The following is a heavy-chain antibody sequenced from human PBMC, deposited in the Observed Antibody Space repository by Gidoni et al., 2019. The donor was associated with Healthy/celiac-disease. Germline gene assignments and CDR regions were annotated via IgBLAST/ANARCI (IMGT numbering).Heavy chain of an antibody. V-gene: IGHV3-74*01. CDR1: GFPFSSYW. CDR3: ARGGYGDGIDAFDI. J-gene: IGHJ3*02. Sequence: EVQLVESGGGLVQPGGSLRLSCAASGFPFSSYWIHWVRQAPGKGLVWVSRINSDGSSTSYADSVKGRFTISRDNAKNTLYLQMNSLRAEDTAVYYCARGGYGDGIDAFDIWGQGTMVTVSS. D-gene: IGHD4-17*01. CDR2: INSDGSST.